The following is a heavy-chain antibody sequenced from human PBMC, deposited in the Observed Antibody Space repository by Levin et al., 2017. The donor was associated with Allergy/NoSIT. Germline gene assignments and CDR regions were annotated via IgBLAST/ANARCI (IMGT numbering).Heavy chain of an antibody. J-gene: IGHJ4*02. Sequence: SCAASGFTFSTYAMSWVRQAPGKGLEWVSTISGGGGNTYYADSVKGRFTISRDNSKNTLYLQMNSLRAEDTAVYYCAKSDYDSSGYYEFDYWGQGTLVTVSS. CDR1: GFTFSTYA. D-gene: IGHD3-22*01. CDR2: ISGGGGNT. V-gene: IGHV3-23*01. CDR3: AKSDYDSSGYYEFDY.